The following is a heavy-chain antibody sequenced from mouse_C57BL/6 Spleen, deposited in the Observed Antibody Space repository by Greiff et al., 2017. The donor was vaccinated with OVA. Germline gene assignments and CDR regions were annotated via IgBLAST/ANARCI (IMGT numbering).Heavy chain of an antibody. CDR3: ALITTVGSCAY. CDR2: IDPSDSYT. J-gene: IGHJ3*01. V-gene: IGHV1-69*01. CDR1: GYTFTSYW. D-gene: IGHD1-1*01. Sequence: QVQLQQPGAELVMPGASVKLSCKASGYTFTSYWMHWVKQRPGQGLEWIGEIDPSDSYTNYNQKFKGKSTLTVDKSSSTAYMQLSSLTSEDSAVYYCALITTVGSCAYWGQGTLVTVAA.